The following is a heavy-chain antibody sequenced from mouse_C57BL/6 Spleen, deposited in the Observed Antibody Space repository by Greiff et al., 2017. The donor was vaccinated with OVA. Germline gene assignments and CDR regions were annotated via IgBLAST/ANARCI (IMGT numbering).Heavy chain of an antibody. D-gene: IGHD1-1*01. CDR3: AKKGHGSFYAMDY. CDR2: IWRGGST. V-gene: IGHV2-5*01. Sequence: QVQLKESGPGLVQPSQSLSITCTVSGFSLTSYGVHWVRQSPGKGLEWLGVIWRGGSTDYNAAFMSRLSITKDNSKSQVFFKMNSLQADDTAIYYCAKKGHGSFYAMDYWGQGTSVTVSS. J-gene: IGHJ4*01. CDR1: GFSLTSYG.